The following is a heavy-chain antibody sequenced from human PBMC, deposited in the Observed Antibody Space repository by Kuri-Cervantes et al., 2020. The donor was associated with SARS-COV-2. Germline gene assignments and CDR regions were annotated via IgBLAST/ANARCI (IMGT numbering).Heavy chain of an antibody. CDR1: GFSFSSYG. V-gene: IGHV3-7*01. CDR2: IKQDGSEK. CDR3: ARDRSFTPDY. Sequence: ETLSLTCAASGFSFSSYGMSWVRQAPGKGLEWVANIKQDGSEKYYVDSVKGRFTISRDNAKNSLYLQMNSLRAEDTAVYYCARDRSFTPDYWGQGTLVTVSS. J-gene: IGHJ4*02. D-gene: IGHD3-10*01.